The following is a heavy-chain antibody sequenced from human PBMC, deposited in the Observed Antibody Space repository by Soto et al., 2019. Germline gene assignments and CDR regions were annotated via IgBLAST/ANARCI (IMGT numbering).Heavy chain of an antibody. CDR3: ATDDVHCTRGRFYGVPMAV. Sequence: EVQLVESGGGLVQPGGSLRLSCAASGFTVSSNYMTWVRQAPGKGLEWVSLIQSGGRTYYAGAVKGRFAISRDNSKNTVFLQMNRQRVEDTPVYYCATDDVHCTRGRFYGVPMAVWGKGTTVTVSS. D-gene: IGHD2-15*01. CDR2: IQSGGRT. V-gene: IGHV3-66*01. CDR1: GFTVSSNY. J-gene: IGHJ6*03.